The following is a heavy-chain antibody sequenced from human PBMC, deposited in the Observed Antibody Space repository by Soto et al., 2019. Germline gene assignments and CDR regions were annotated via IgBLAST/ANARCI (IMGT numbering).Heavy chain of an antibody. J-gene: IGHJ4*02. CDR1: GFTFSDYY. CDR3: ARDQSGSYYDY. CDR2: ISSSSSYT. Sequence: LSLTCAASGFTFSDYYMSWIRQAPGKGLEWVSYISSSSSYTNYADTVKGRFTISRDNAKNSLYLQMNSLRAEDTAVYYCARDQSGSYYDYWGQGTLVTVSS. D-gene: IGHD1-26*01. V-gene: IGHV3-11*06.